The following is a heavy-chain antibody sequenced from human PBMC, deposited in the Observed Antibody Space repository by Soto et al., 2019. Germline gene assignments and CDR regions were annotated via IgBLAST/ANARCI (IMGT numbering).Heavy chain of an antibody. V-gene: IGHV3-7*05. CDR3: AREGGGGFDY. CDR1: GFSFSAYW. CDR2: IKQDGSKK. D-gene: IGHD3-16*01. Sequence: EVQLVDSGGGLVQPGGSLRLSCEASGFSFSAYWMSWIRQAPGKGLEWVANIKQDGSKKSYADSVKGRFTISRDNAKNSLYVQMNSLRAEDTAVYYCAREGGGGFDYWGQGTLVTVSS. J-gene: IGHJ4*02.